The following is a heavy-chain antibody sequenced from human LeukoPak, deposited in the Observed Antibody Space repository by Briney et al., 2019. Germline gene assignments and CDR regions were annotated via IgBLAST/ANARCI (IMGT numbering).Heavy chain of an antibody. D-gene: IGHD1-1*01. Sequence: SETLSLTCGVSGYPINNAYYWVWIRQPPGKGLEWIGSLYHPDSTYYNPSLKSRVTMSVDTSRNQFSLRLSFVTAADTAVYYCARRYDSYFYYYLDLWGKGTTVTVSS. CDR2: LYHPDST. CDR1: GYPINNAYY. CDR3: ARRYDSYFYYYLDL. J-gene: IGHJ6*03. V-gene: IGHV4-38-2*01.